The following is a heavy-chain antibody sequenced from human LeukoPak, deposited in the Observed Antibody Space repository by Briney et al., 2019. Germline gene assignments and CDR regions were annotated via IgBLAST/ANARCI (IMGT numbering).Heavy chain of an antibody. CDR2: ISGSGGST. D-gene: IGHD3-22*01. J-gene: IGHJ3*02. Sequence: GGSLRLSCAASGFTFSSYAMSWVRQAPGKGLEWVSAISGSGGSTYYADSVKGRFTISRDNSKNTLYLQMNSLRAEDTAVYYCAKITTYYCDSSGSYDAFDIWGQGTMVTVSS. CDR3: AKITTYYCDSSGSYDAFDI. CDR1: GFTFSSYA. V-gene: IGHV3-23*01.